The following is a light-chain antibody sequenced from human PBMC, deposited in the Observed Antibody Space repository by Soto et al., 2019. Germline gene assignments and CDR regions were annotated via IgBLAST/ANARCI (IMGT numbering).Light chain of an antibody. CDR1: SSDVGGYNY. Sequence: QPVLTQPPSASGSPGQSVTISCTGTSSDVGGYNYVSWYQQHPGKVPKLMVYEVNKRPSGVPDRFSGSKSGNTASLTVSGLQAEDEADYYCTSYAGGNNVFGTGTQLTVL. CDR2: EVN. CDR3: TSYAGGNNV. J-gene: IGLJ1*01. V-gene: IGLV2-8*01.